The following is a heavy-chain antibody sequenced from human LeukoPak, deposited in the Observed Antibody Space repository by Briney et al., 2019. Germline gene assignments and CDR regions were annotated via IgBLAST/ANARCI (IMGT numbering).Heavy chain of an antibody. V-gene: IGHV1-8*01. J-gene: IGHJ6*03. D-gene: IGHD3-3*01. CDR1: GYTFTSYD. CDR2: MNPNSGNT. Sequence: GASVKVSCKASGYTFTSYDISWVRQATGQGLEWMGWMNPNSGNTGYAQKFQGRGTMTRNTSISTAYMELSSLRSEDTAVYYCAAKTDITIFYYMDVWGKGTTVTVSS. CDR3: AAKTDITIFYYMDV.